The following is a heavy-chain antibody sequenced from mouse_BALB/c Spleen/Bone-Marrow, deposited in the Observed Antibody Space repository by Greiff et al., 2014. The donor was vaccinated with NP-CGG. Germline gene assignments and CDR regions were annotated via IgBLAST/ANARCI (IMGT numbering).Heavy chain of an antibody. CDR3: ARSGYGSSLFAY. Sequence: VHVKQSGAELVKPGASVKLSCTASGFNIKDTYMHWVKQRPEQGLEWIGRVDPANSNTKYDPKFQGKATITADTSSNTAYLQLSGLTSEDTAVYYCARSGYGSSLFAYWGQGTLVTVSA. V-gene: IGHV14-3*02. CDR1: GFNIKDTY. J-gene: IGHJ3*01. D-gene: IGHD1-1*01. CDR2: VDPANSNT.